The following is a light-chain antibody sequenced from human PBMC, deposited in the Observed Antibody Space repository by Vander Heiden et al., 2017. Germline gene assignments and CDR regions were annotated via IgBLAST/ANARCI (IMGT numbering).Light chain of an antibody. Sequence: NVFTQSPATLSLSPGERATLSCRASQSVSSYLAWYQQKPGQAPRLLIYDASNRATGIPARFSGSGSGTDFTLTISSLEPEDFAVYYCQQRSNWPRTFGQGTKVEIK. CDR3: QQRSNWPRT. CDR2: DAS. V-gene: IGKV3-11*01. J-gene: IGKJ1*01. CDR1: QSVSSY.